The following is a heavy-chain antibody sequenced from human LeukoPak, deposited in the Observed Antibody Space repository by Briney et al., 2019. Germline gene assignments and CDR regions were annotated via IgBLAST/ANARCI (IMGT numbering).Heavy chain of an antibody. Sequence: ASVKVSCKASGYTFTSHGISWVRQAPGQGLEWMGWISTYNGNTKYAQKLQGRVTMTTDTSTSTVYTELRSLTSDDTAVYYCARELPSTSWYVFDYWGQGTLVTVSS. D-gene: IGHD2-2*01. V-gene: IGHV1-18*01. CDR2: ISTYNGNT. J-gene: IGHJ4*02. CDR3: ARELPSTSWYVFDY. CDR1: GYTFTSHG.